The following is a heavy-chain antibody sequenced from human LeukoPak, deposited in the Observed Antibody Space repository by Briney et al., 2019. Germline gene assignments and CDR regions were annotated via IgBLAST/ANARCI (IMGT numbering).Heavy chain of an antibody. CDR3: AWGDKYYYDSSGYIDY. D-gene: IGHD3-22*01. J-gene: IGHJ4*02. Sequence: SVKVSCKASGGIFSSYAISWVRQAPGQGLEWMGRIIPIFGTANYAQKFQGRVTITTDESTSTAYMELSSLRSEDTAVYYCAWGDKYYYDSSGYIDYWGQGTLVTVSS. CDR1: GGIFSSYA. V-gene: IGHV1-69*05. CDR2: IIPIFGTA.